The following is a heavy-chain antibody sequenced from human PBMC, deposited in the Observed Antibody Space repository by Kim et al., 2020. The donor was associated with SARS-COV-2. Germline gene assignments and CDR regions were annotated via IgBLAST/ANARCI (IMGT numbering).Heavy chain of an antibody. Sequence: GESLKISCKGSGYSFTSYWIGWVRQMPGKGLEWMGIIYPGDSDTRYSPSFQGQVTISADKSISTAYLQWSSLKASDTAMYYCARRGYWGYDSSGYYYFDYWGQGPLVTVSS. CDR2: IYPGDSDT. CDR3: ARRGYWGYDSSGYYYFDY. J-gene: IGHJ4*02. CDR1: GYSFTSYW. D-gene: IGHD3-22*01. V-gene: IGHV5-51*01.